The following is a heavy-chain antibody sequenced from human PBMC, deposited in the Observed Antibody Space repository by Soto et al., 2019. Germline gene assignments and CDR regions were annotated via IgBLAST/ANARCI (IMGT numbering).Heavy chain of an antibody. CDR1: GYRFTSYA. CDR2: ISAYDGNT. D-gene: IGHD3-22*01. V-gene: IGHV1-18*01. J-gene: IGHJ6*02. CDR3: ARGGYYDSSGSRNYYYYGMNV. Sequence: ASVKVSCKASGYRFTSYAINWVRQAPGQGLEWLGWISAYDGNTNYAQILQGRVSMTTDTSANTAYMELRSLRADDTAMYYCARGGYYDSSGSRNYYYYGMNVWGQGTTVTVSS.